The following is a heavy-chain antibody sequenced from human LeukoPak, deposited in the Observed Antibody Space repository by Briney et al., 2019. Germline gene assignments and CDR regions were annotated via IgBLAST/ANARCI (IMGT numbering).Heavy chain of an antibody. V-gene: IGHV4-4*07. CDR2: IYISGST. Sequence: PSETLSLTCTVSGGSISSYYWNWIRQPAGKGLEWIGLIYISGSTNYNPSLKSRVTMSVGTSKNQFSLRLSSVTAADTAVYYCAREFAYWGQGTLVTVSS. CDR1: GGSISSYY. CDR3: AREFAY. J-gene: IGHJ4*02.